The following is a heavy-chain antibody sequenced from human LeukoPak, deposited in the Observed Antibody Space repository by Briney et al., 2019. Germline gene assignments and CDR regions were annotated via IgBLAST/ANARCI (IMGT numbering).Heavy chain of an antibody. CDR1: GYTFTSYD. J-gene: IGHJ6*03. CDR2: MNPNSGNT. V-gene: IGHV1-8*01. D-gene: IGHD3-22*01. Sequence: GASVKVSCKASGYTFTSYDINWVPQATGQGLKWMGWMNPNSGNTGYAQKFQGRATMTGNTSKSTAYIELSSLRSEDNAAYDCLREQSDSSGYYYYYYYMDVWGKGTTFTVSS. CDR3: LREQSDSSGYYYYYYYMDV.